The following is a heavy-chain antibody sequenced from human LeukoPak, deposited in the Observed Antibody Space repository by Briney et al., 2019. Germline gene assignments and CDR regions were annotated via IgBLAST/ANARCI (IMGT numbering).Heavy chain of an antibody. CDR1: GGSISSSNW. D-gene: IGHD2-2*02. J-gene: IGHJ6*02. CDR3: ARGRDCSSTSCYSGYYYYGMDV. CDR2: IYHSGST. V-gene: IGHV4-4*02. Sequence: SETLSFTCAVSGGSISSSNWWSWVRQPPGKGLEWIGEIYHSGSTNYNPSLKSRVTISVDKSKNQFSLKLSSVTAADTAVYYCARGRDCSSTSCYSGYYYYGMDVWGQGTTVTVSS.